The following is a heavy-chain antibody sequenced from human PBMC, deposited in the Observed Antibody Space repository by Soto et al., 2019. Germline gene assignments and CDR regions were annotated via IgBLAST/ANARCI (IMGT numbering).Heavy chain of an antibody. CDR2: IIPIFGTG. J-gene: IGHJ4*02. CDR1: GGTFSNYA. V-gene: IGHV1-69*13. CDR3: ARPVEMATISRSYLFY. Sequence: SVKVSCMASGGTFSNYAINWVRQAHGQGLEWMGGIIPIFGTGNYAQKFQGRVTITADESTSTAYLDLSGLRPEDTAVYFCARPVEMATISRSYLFYWGQGTLVTVSS. D-gene: IGHD5-12*01.